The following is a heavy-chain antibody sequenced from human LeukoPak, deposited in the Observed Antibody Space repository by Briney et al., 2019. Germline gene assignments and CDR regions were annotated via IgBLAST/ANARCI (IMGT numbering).Heavy chain of an antibody. Sequence: SETLSLTCTVSGGSISSGGYYWRCIRQHPGKGLEWIGYIYYSGSTDYNPSLKSRVTISVDMSKNQFSLKLSSVTAADTAVYYCARTSSTSFRSYFDYWGQGTLVNVSS. CDR2: IYYSGST. CDR1: GGSISSGGYY. CDR3: ARTSSTSFRSYFDY. V-gene: IGHV4-31*03. D-gene: IGHD2-2*01. J-gene: IGHJ4*02.